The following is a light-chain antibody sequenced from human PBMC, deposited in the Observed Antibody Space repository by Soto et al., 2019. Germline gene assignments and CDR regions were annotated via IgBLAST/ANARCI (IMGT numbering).Light chain of an antibody. Sequence: QSALTQPSTLSGSPGQSITISFTGTSSDVGGFNYVSWYQQHPGKAPKLLIFDVYSRPSGISNRFSGSKSGNTASLTISGLQAEDEADYYCSSYTTSSSYVFGAGTKVTVL. J-gene: IGLJ1*01. CDR2: DVY. CDR3: SSYTTSSSYV. V-gene: IGLV2-14*01. CDR1: SSDVGGFNY.